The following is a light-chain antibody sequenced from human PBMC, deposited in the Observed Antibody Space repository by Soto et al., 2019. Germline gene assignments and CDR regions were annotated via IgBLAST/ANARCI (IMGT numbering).Light chain of an antibody. CDR2: AAS. CDR3: QQSSSYPKWT. J-gene: IGKJ1*01. Sequence: DIQMTQSPSSLSASVGDRFTITCRAGQRISNYLNWYQQKPGKAPKLLIYAASTLHSGVPSRFSGSGSGTDFTLTITGLQPEDFATYYCQQSSSYPKWTFGQATKVDIK. CDR1: QRISNY. V-gene: IGKV1-39*01.